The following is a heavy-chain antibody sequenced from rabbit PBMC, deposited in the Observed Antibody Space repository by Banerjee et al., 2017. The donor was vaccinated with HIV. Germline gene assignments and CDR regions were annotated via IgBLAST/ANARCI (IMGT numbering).Heavy chain of an antibody. CDR2: IYVASSGTT. CDR3: ASSTINYQAYYFNL. V-gene: IGHV1S40*01. CDR1: GFTISSSYY. D-gene: IGHD7-1*01. J-gene: IGHJ4*01. Sequence: QSLEESGGGLVQPEGSLALTCKASGFTISSSYYMCWVRQAREKGLEWIACIYVASSGTTYYASWAKGRFTISKTSSTTVTLQMTSLTAADTATYFCASSTINYQAYYFNLWGPGTLVTVS.